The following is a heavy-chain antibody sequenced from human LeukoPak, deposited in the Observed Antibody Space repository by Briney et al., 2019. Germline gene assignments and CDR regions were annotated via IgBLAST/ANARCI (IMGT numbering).Heavy chain of an antibody. CDR1: GYTFTGYY. CDR2: INPNSGGT. J-gene: IGHJ4*02. D-gene: IGHD5-12*01. V-gene: IGHV1-2*02. Sequence: GASVKVSCKASGYTFTGYYMHWVRQAPGQGLECMGWINPNSGGTNYAQKFQGRVTMTRDTSISTAYMELSRLRSDDTAVYYCARVRYSGYDPLDYWGQGTLVTVSS. CDR3: ARVRYSGYDPLDY.